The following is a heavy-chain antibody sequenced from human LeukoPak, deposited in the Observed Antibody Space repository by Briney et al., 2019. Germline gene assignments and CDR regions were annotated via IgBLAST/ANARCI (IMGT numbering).Heavy chain of an antibody. V-gene: IGHV4-59*01. J-gene: IGHJ4*02. D-gene: IGHD2-21*01. Sequence: SETLSLTCTVSGGSISSYYWSWVRQPPGKGLQWLGYIYYIGSTNYNPSLKSRVTISLDTSKNQFSLNLSSVTAADTAVYYCARGVWPSDYWGQGTLVTVSS. CDR1: GGSISSYY. CDR3: ARGVWPSDY. CDR2: IYYIGST.